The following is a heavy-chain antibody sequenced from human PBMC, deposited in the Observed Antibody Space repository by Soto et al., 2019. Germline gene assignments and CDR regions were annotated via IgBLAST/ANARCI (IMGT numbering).Heavy chain of an antibody. CDR3: ASGRYDASGYFDY. V-gene: IGHV1-45*02. CDR1: GYIFINYG. D-gene: IGHD3-22*01. J-gene: IGHJ4*02. Sequence: GASVKVSCKTSGYIFINYGITWVRQAPGQALERMGWITPFNGNTKYAQKFQDRVTFTGDTSLNTAYMELSSLRSDDTAMFYCASGRYDASGYFDYWGQGTLVTVSS. CDR2: ITPFNGNT.